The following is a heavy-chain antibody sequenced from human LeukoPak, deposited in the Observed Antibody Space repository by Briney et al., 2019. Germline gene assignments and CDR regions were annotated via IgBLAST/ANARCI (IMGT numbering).Heavy chain of an antibody. J-gene: IGHJ4*02. CDR2: INPEGTTA. D-gene: IGHD2-21*02. CDR1: GFTFSSYA. V-gene: IGHV3-74*01. CDR3: VFFYTALKIPY. Sequence: GGSLRLSCAASGFTFSSYAMTWVRQAPGKGLVWVSVINPEGTTATYADSVKGRFTISRDNAKNTLYLQMDSLRAEDTAIYYCVFFYTALKIPYWGQGGLVTVSS.